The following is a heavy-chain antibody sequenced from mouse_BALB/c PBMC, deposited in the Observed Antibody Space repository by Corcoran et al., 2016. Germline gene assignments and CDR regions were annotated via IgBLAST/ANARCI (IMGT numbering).Heavy chain of an antibody. J-gene: IGHJ3*01. CDR3: ASDPSWFAY. CDR1: GYTFTNYG. CDR2: INTYTGEP. V-gene: IGHV9-3-1*01. Sequence: QIQLVQSGPELKKPGETVKISCKASGYTFTNYGMNWVKQAPGKGLKWMGWINTYTGEPTYADDFKGRFAFSLETSASTAYLQINNLKNEDTATYFCASDPSWFAYWGQGTLVTFSA.